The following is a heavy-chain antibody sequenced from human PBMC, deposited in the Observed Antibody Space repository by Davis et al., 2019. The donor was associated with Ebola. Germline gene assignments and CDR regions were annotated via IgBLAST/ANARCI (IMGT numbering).Heavy chain of an antibody. CDR1: GFTVSFNY. Sequence: GGSLRLSCAASGFTVSFNYMTWVRQAPGKGLEWVSILYSGAGGSTYYADSVKGRFTISRDKSKKTVYLQMNSLRVEDTAMYYCARYRSPPGDFDSWGRGTLVTVSS. CDR3: ARYRSPPGDFDS. CDR2: LYSGAGGST. V-gene: IGHV3-66*01. J-gene: IGHJ4*02. D-gene: IGHD2-8*02.